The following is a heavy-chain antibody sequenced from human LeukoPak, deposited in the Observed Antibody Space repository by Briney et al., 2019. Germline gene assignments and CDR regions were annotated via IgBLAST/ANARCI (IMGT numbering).Heavy chain of an antibody. CDR2: ISSSSSYI. J-gene: IGHJ4*02. V-gene: IGHV3-21*01. CDR1: GFTFSSYS. CDR3: ARETPGRVRGVIDY. Sequence: GGSLRLSCAASGFTFSSYSMNWVRQAPGKGLEWVSSISSSSSYIYYADSVKGRFTISRDNAKNSLYLQMNSLRAEDTAVYYCARETPGRVRGVIDYWGQGTLVTVSS. D-gene: IGHD3-10*01.